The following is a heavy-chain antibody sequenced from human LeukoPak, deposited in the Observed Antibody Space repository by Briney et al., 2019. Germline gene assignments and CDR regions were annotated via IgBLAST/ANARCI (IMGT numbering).Heavy chain of an antibody. J-gene: IGHJ4*02. CDR2: ITNDGSST. D-gene: IGHD3-16*02. Sequence: GGSLRLSCAASGLTFSSHWMHWVRQAPGKGLVWVSRITNDGSSTTYADSVKGRFTISRDNAKNMLYLQVNSLRAEDTAVYYCARVKAEYDYVWGTYRTREIDYWGQGTLVTVSS. V-gene: IGHV3-74*01. CDR1: GLTFSSHW. CDR3: ARVKAEYDYVWGTYRTREIDY.